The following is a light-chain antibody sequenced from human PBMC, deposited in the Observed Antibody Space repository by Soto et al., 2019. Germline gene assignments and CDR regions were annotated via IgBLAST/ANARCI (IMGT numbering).Light chain of an antibody. CDR1: QSIDTD. CDR2: GAA. CDR3: PPYIKWPRT. J-gene: IGKJ1*01. Sequence: RCPPTLSAYPVERATLSCRASQSIDTDLAWYQQKPGQAPRLLIFGAATRTTGVPARFSGSGSGTEFTLTISSLQSEDSAVSYCPPYIKWPRTCAQGTKVDIK. V-gene: IGKV3-15*01.